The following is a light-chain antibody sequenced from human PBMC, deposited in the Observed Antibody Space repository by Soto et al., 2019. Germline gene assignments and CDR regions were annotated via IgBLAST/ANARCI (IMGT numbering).Light chain of an antibody. Sequence: EIVLTQSPATLSFSPGERATLSFRASQSFSSYLAWYQQKPGQAPRLLIYDASNRATGIPARFSGSGSGTDFTLTISSLEPEDFAVYYCQQRSNWPVTFGPGTKVDIK. CDR2: DAS. CDR3: QQRSNWPVT. J-gene: IGKJ3*01. V-gene: IGKV3-11*01. CDR1: QSFSSY.